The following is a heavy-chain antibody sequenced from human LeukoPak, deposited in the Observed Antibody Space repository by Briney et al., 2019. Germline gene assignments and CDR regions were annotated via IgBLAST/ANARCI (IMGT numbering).Heavy chain of an antibody. V-gene: IGHV4-59*01. Sequence: PSETLSLTCTVSGGSISSDYCSWIRQPPGKGLEWIGYIYYSGSTNYNPSLKSRVTISVDTSKNQFSLKLSSVTAADTAVYYCARGGITMVRGVIDWFDPWGQGTLVTASS. CDR3: ARGGITMVRGVIDWFDP. D-gene: IGHD3-10*01. CDR2: IYYSGST. CDR1: GGSISSDY. J-gene: IGHJ5*02.